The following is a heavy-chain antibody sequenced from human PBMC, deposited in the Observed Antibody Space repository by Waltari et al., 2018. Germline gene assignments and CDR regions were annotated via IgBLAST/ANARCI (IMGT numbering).Heavy chain of an antibody. CDR2: FSWNGENV. J-gene: IGHJ3*01. CDR1: GFTFADTT. V-gene: IGHV3-9*01. Sequence: EEQLVESGGGLVQPGRSLSLSCTASGFTFADTTLHWVRQAPGKGLEWVSSFSWNGENVAYADSVKGRYTISRDNAKKSLFLQMNSVRPEDTALYYCARKIRTYYVVAFDLWGQGTMVLVSS. CDR3: ARKIRTYYVVAFDL. D-gene: IGHD1-26*01.